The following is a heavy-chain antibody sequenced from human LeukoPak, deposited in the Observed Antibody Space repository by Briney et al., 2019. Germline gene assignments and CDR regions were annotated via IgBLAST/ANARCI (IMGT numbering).Heavy chain of an antibody. CDR1: GYTLTELS. Sequence: GASVKVSCKVSGYTLTELSMHWVRQAPGKGLEWMGSFDPDDGGTIYAQKFQGRVTMTEDTSTDTAYMELSSLRSEDTAVYYCAKLMLPKRYFDYWGQGTLVTVSS. CDR2: FDPDDGGT. D-gene: IGHD1-1*01. CDR3: AKLMLPKRYFDY. V-gene: IGHV1-24*01. J-gene: IGHJ4*02.